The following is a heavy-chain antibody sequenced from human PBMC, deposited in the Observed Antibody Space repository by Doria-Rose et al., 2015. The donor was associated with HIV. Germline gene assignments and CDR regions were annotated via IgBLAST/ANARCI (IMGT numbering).Heavy chain of an antibody. CDR2: ISSSSSYI. V-gene: IGHV3-21*01. CDR1: GFTFSSYS. D-gene: IGHD3-22*01. Sequence: EVQLVESGGGLVKPGGSLRLSCAASGFTFSSYSMNWVRQAPGKGLEWVSSISSSSSYIYYADSVKGRFTISRDNAKNSLYLQMISLRAEDSAVYYCAGYGNDYYDSRVYYDYWGQGTLVTVSS. J-gene: IGHJ4*02. CDR3: AGYGNDYYDSRVYYDY.